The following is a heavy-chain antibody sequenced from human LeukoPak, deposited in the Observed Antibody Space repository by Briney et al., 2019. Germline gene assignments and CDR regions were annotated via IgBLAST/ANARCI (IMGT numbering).Heavy chain of an antibody. Sequence: PGGSLRLSCAASGFTFSDYYMSWIRQAPGKGLEWVSYISSSGSTIYYADSVKGRFTISRDNAKNSLYLQMNSLKAEDTAVYYCASEPFWAAAGHRGGQGTLVTVSS. V-gene: IGHV3-11*01. D-gene: IGHD6-13*01. J-gene: IGHJ4*02. CDR3: ASEPFWAAAGHR. CDR2: ISSSGSTI. CDR1: GFTFSDYY.